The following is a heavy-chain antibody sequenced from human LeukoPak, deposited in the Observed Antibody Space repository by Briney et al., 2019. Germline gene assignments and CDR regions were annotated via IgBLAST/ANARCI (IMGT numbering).Heavy chain of an antibody. J-gene: IGHJ4*02. D-gene: IGHD2-15*01. Sequence: GGSLRLSCVVSGVTFSSHWMSWVRQAPGKGLEWVAVISYDGSNKYYADSVKGRFTISRDNSKNTLYLQMNSLRAEDTAVYYCAAVSGYSDYWGQGTLVTVSS. CDR3: AAVSGYSDY. V-gene: IGHV3-30-3*01. CDR2: ISYDGSNK. CDR1: GVTFSSHW.